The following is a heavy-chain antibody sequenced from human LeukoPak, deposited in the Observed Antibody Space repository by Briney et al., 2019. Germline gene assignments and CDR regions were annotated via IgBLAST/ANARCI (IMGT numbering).Heavy chain of an antibody. J-gene: IGHJ4*02. CDR3: ARHTLIAVAGTVGCYFDY. D-gene: IGHD6-19*01. Sequence: GESLKISCKGSGYSFTSYWIGWVRQMPGKGLEWMGIIYPGDSDTRYSPSFQGQVTISAVKSISTAYLQWSSLKASDTAMYYCARHTLIAVAGTVGCYFDYWGQGTLVTVSS. CDR2: IYPGDSDT. CDR1: GYSFTSYW. V-gene: IGHV5-51*01.